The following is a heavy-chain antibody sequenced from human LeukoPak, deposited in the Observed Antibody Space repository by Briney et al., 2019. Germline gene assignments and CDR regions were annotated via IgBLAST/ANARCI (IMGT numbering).Heavy chain of an antibody. Sequence: ASVKVSCKASGYTFTSYGISWVRQAPGQGLEWMGWISAYNGNTNYAQKLQGRVTMTTDTSISTAYMELSSLRSEDTAVYYCARDLAAGTSRGDYWGQGTLVTVSS. CDR3: ARDLAAGTSRGDY. CDR1: GYTFTSYG. D-gene: IGHD6-13*01. V-gene: IGHV1-18*01. CDR2: ISAYNGNT. J-gene: IGHJ4*02.